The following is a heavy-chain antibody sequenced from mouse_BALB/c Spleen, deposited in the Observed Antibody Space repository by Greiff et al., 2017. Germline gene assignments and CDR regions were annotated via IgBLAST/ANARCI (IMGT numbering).Heavy chain of an antibody. Sequence: VKLVESGPGLVAPSQSLSITCTVSGFSLTSYGVHWVRQPPGKGLEWLGVIWAGGSTNYNSALMSRLSISKDNSKSQVFLKMNSLQTDDTAMYYCARERGYGNYFDYWGQGTTLTVSS. V-gene: IGHV2-9*02. J-gene: IGHJ2*01. CDR2: IWAGGST. CDR1: GFSLTSYG. CDR3: ARERGYGNYFDY. D-gene: IGHD2-14*01.